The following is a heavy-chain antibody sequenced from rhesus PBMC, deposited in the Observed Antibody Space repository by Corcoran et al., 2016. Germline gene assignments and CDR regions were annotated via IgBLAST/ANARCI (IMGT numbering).Heavy chain of an antibody. Sequence: EVQLVESGGGLVQPGGSLSLSCAASGFTFSNYYMHWVRQAQGKGLEWVGLIRNKPKSYTTEYAAAVKGRFTISIDDSKNTLYLQMSSLKTEDTALYYCTKHSRGLDSWGQGVVVTVST. J-gene: IGHJ6*01. CDR1: GFTFSNYY. CDR2: IRNKPKSYTT. V-gene: IGHV3-20*01. CDR3: TKHSRGLDS.